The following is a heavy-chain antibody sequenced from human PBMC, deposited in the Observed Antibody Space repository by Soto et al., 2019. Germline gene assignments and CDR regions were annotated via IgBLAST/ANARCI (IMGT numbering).Heavy chain of an antibody. CDR1: GGSISSGDYY. J-gene: IGHJ5*02. D-gene: IGHD3-10*02. Sequence: PSETLSLTCAVSGGSISSGDYYWNWIRQHPGKGLEWIGYIYYNGNTYYNPSLKSRVTISVDTSKNQFSLKLSSVTAADTAVYYCAGDMSHYWFDPWGQGTLVTVSS. CDR3: AGDMSHYWFDP. V-gene: IGHV4-31*11. CDR2: IYYNGNT.